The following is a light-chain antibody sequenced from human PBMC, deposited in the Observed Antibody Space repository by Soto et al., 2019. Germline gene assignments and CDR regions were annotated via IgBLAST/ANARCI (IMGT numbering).Light chain of an antibody. Sequence: DIQLTQSPSSLSASVGDRVTITCRASQGISNDLGWYQQKPGKAPNRLIYAASSLQSGVPSRFSGSGSGTEFTLAISSLQPEDSATFYCLQHNTYPLTFGQGTKVEIK. CDR2: AAS. J-gene: IGKJ1*01. V-gene: IGKV1-17*01. CDR3: LQHNTYPLT. CDR1: QGISND.